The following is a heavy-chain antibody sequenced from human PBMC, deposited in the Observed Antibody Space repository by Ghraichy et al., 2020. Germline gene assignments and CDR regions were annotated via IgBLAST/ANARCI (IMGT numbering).Heavy chain of an antibody. CDR2: IRQDGSEK. CDR1: GFSVSSYW. V-gene: IGHV3-7*03. D-gene: IGHD5-24*01. J-gene: IGHJ3*02. CDR3: AKNQLLQFDAFNI. Sequence: GGSLRLSCAASGFSVSSYWMSWVRQAPGKGLEWVANIRQDGSEKYYVDSVKGRFTISRDNAKTSLYLQMNSLRAEDTAVYYCAKNQLLQFDAFNIWGRGTMVTVSS.